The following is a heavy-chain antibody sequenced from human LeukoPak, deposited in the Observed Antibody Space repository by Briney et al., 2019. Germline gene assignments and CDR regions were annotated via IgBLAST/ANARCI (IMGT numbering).Heavy chain of an antibody. V-gene: IGHV3-30*18. CDR1: GFTFSSYG. Sequence: GGSLRLSCAASGFTFSSYGIHWVRQAPGKGLEWVAALSHDGSDKYHADSVKGRFTISRDNSKNTLYLQMNSLRAEDTAVYYCAKAPREGGVVDPWGQGTLVTVSS. CDR3: AKAPREGGVVDP. CDR2: LSHDGSDK. J-gene: IGHJ5*02. D-gene: IGHD1-26*01.